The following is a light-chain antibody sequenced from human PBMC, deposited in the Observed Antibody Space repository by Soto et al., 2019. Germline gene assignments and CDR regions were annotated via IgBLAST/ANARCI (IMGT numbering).Light chain of an antibody. Sequence: EIVLTQSPGTLSLSPGERATLSCGASQSVSSSYLAWYQQKPGQAPRLLIYAASSRATGIPDRFSGSGPGTDFTLTISRLEPEDFAVYYCQQYDRSPQTFGQGTRLEIK. V-gene: IGKV3-20*01. J-gene: IGKJ2*01. CDR2: AAS. CDR1: QSVSSSY. CDR3: QQYDRSPQT.